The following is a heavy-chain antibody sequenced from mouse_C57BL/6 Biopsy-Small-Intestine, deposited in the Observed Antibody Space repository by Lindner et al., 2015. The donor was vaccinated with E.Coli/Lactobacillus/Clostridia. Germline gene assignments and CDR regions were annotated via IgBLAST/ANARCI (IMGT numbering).Heavy chain of an antibody. Sequence: VQLQESGAELVKPGASVKLSCKASGYTFTSYWMHWVKQRPGRGLEWIGGINPNSGGTKYNEKFKSKATLTVDRPSSTAYMQLSSLTSEDSAVYYCAGYGYDFDYWGQGTTLTVSS. D-gene: IGHD2-2*01. CDR1: GYTFTSYW. J-gene: IGHJ2*01. CDR2: INPNSGGT. V-gene: IGHV1-72*01. CDR3: AGYGYDFDY.